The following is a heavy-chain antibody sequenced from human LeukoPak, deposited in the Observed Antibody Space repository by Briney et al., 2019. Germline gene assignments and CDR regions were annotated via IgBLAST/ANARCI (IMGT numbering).Heavy chain of an antibody. CDR1: GFTFSSYS. J-gene: IGHJ4*02. CDR3: ARSGYGSRWYFFDH. CDR2: ISLSSTTI. Sequence: GGSLRLSCAASGFTFSSYSMTWVRQAPGKGLEWVSYISLSSTTIYYADSVKGRFTISRDDAKNSLYLQMNSLRDEDTAVYYCARSGYGSRWYFFDHWGQGTLVTVSS. D-gene: IGHD6-13*01. V-gene: IGHV3-48*02.